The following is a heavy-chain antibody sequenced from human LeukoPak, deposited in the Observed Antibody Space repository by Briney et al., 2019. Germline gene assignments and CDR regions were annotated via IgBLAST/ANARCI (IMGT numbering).Heavy chain of an antibody. CDR2: INLHGSVK. CDR3: AAWGLYSY. D-gene: IGHD4-11*01. V-gene: IGHV3-7*01. Sequence: GSLRLPCAASGFHLNDYWVNWVRPAPGEGREWVANINLHGSVKLHVDSVEGRFTISRDNAKNSLFLQMTSLKVEDTAVYYCAAWGLYSYWGQGTLVTVSS. J-gene: IGHJ4*02. CDR1: GFHLNDYW.